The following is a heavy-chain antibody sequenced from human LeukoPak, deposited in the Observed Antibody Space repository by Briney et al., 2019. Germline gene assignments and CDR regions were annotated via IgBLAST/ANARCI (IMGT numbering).Heavy chain of an antibody. Sequence: GGSLRLSCAASGFTFSSNSMSWVRQAPGKGLEWVSYISGSSVTIYYADSVKGRFTISRDNAKNSLYLQMNSLRDEDTALYYCARRGYCSVDSCFPFDYWGQGSLVTVSS. V-gene: IGHV3-48*02. CDR3: ARRGYCSVDSCFPFDY. J-gene: IGHJ4*02. CDR2: ISGSSVTI. D-gene: IGHD2-15*01. CDR1: GFTFSSNS.